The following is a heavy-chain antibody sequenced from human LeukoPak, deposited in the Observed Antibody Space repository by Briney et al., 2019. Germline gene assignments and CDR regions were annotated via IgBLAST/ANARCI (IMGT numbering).Heavy chain of an antibody. CDR2: FDPEDGET. CDR3: ATRPYYYDSSGYS. V-gene: IGHV1-24*01. D-gene: IGHD3-22*01. J-gene: IGHJ5*02. Sequence: GASVKVSCKVSGYTLTELSMHWVRQAPGKGLEWMGGFDPEDGETIYAQKFQGRVTMTRNTSISTAYMELSSLRSEDTAVYYCATRPYYYDSSGYSWGQGTLVTVSS. CDR1: GYTLTELS.